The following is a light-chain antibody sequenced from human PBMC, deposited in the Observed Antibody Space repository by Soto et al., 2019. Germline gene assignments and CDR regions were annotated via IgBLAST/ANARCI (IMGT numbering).Light chain of an antibody. CDR1: QSVRNN. V-gene: IGKV3-15*01. J-gene: IGKJ4*01. CDR3: QQYNNWLT. CDR2: GAS. Sequence: EIVMTQSPATLSVSPGERATLSCRASQSVRNNLGWYQQKPGQAPRLLIYGASTRATGIPARFSGSGSGTEFTLTISSLQSEDFAVYYCQQYNNWLTFGGGTKVEIK.